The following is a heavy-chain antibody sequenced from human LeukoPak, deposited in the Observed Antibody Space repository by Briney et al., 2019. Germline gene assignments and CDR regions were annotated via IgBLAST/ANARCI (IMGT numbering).Heavy chain of an antibody. V-gene: IGHV3-33*01. CDR2: IWYDGSNE. J-gene: IGHJ4*02. CDR3: ARGSQSTWGFFAY. CDR1: GFAFRNDG. Sequence: SLRLSCAATGFAFRNDGMHWVRQAPGKRLQWVAVIWYDGSNEYYTGSVKGRFTISRDNAHNTLYLQMNSLRAEDTAVYYCARGSQSTWGFFAYWGQGTRVTVSS. D-gene: IGHD1-1*01.